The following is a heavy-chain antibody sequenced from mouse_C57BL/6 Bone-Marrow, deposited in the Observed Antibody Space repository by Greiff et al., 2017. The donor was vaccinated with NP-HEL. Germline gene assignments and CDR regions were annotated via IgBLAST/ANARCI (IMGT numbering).Heavy chain of an antibody. J-gene: IGHJ1*03. Sequence: VHLQQSGPELVKPGASVKISCKASGYTFTDYYMNWVKQSHGKSLEWIGDINPNNGGTSYNQTFKGKATLPVDKSSSTAYMELRSLTSEYSAVYYCARGGYYYGSYWYFDVWGTGTTVTVSS. CDR2: INPNNGGT. CDR1: GYTFTDYY. D-gene: IGHD1-1*01. V-gene: IGHV1-26*01. CDR3: ARGGYYYGSYWYFDV.